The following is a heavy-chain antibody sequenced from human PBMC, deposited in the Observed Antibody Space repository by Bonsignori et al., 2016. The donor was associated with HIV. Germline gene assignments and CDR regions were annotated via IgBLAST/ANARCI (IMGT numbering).Heavy chain of an antibody. V-gene: IGHV3-74*01. J-gene: IGHJ4*02. Sequence: VRQAPGKGLVWVSRINSDGSSTNYADSVKGRFTISRDNAKNTVHLQLNNLRAEDTAVYYCARGGTYSYGPFDSWGPGNPGHRLL. D-gene: IGHD3-16*02. CDR3: ARGGTYSYGPFDS. CDR2: INSDGSST.